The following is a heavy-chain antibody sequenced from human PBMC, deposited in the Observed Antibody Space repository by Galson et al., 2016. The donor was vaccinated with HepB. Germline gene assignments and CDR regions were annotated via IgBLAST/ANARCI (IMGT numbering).Heavy chain of an antibody. CDR2: IWNDGNNK. CDR3: VRDPYRSSWPPYFLDY. J-gene: IGHJ4*02. D-gene: IGHD6-13*01. V-gene: IGHV3-33*01. CDR1: GFTFSSYG. Sequence: SLRLSCAASGFTFSSYGMHWVRQAPGKGLEWVTIIWNDGNNKYYADSVKGRFTISRDNSKNTLYLQMDSLRAEDTAVYYCVRDPYRSSWPPYFLDYWGQGTLVTVSS.